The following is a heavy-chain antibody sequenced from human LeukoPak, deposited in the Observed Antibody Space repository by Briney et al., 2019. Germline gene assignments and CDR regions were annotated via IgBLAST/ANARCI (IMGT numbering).Heavy chain of an antibody. CDR3: ARSWVAAAACFDY. CDR2: MNTNSGNT. D-gene: IGHD6-13*01. J-gene: IGHJ4*02. Sequence: ASVRVSCEASGYTFTSYDINWVRQATGEGGERMGWMNTNSGNTGYAQKLQGRVTMTRNTSTSTAYMELSSLRSEDTAVYYCARSWVAAAACFDYWGQGTLVTVSS. V-gene: IGHV1-8*01. CDR1: GYTFTSYD.